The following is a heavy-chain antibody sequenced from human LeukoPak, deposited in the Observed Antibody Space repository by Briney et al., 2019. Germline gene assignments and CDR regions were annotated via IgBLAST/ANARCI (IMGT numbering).Heavy chain of an antibody. CDR2: VSPYNGKT. V-gene: IGHV1-18*01. CDR1: GYPFSDYG. CDR3: AREVWCSGDTCYRYAFDI. Sequence: ASVKVSCKASGYPFSDYGIIWVRQAPGQGLEWMAYVSPYNGKTEYAQKIQGRVTVATGTSTSTAYMELRSLRSDDTALYYCAREVWCSGDTCYRYAFDIWGQGTMVTVSS. D-gene: IGHD2-15*01. J-gene: IGHJ3*02.